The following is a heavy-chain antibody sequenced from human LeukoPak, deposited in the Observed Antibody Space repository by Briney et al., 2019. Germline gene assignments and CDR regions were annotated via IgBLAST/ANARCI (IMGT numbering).Heavy chain of an antibody. CDR2: TYYRSKWYN. D-gene: IGHD1-26*01. J-gene: IGHJ5*02. Sequence: SQTHSLTCAISGDSVSSNSAAWNWIRQSPSRGLEWLGRTYYRSKWYNDYAVSVKSRITINPDTSKNQFSLQLNSVTPEDTAVYYCARDRSRASGSYFGWFDPWGQGTLVTVSS. CDR1: GDSVSSNSAA. CDR3: ARDRSRASGSYFGWFDP. V-gene: IGHV6-1*01.